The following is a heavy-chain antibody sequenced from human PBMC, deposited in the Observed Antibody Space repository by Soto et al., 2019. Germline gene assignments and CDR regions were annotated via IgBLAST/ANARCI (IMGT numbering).Heavy chain of an antibody. Sequence: GGSLRLSCAASGFTFDDYAMHWVRQAPGKGLEWVSGISWNSGSIGYADSVKGRFTISRDNAKDSLYLQMNSLRAEDTALYYCAKAYCSSISCQVVYWGQGTLVTVSS. V-gene: IGHV3-9*01. D-gene: IGHD2-2*01. CDR1: GFTFDDYA. CDR2: ISWNSGSI. J-gene: IGHJ4*02. CDR3: AKAYCSSISCQVVY.